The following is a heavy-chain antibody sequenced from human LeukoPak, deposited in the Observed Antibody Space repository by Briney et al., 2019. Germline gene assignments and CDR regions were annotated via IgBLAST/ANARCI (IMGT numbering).Heavy chain of an antibody. D-gene: IGHD2-15*01. Sequence: SETLSLTCAVYGESLNSYYWSWIRQPPGEGLEWIGEIYESGTTKYNPSLKSRVAISMVPSKQQFSLRLSSVTAADTAVYYCARGAWATRLASWGLGTPVIVSS. CDR3: ARGAWATRLAS. CDR2: IYESGTT. J-gene: IGHJ4*02. CDR1: GESLNSYY. V-gene: IGHV4-34*01.